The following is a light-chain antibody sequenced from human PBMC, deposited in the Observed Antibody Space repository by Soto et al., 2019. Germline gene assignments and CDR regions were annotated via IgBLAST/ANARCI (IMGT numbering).Light chain of an antibody. CDR2: STS. J-gene: IGLJ2*01. CDR3: LLYYGGQLGV. CDR1: TGAVTSGYY. V-gene: IGLV7-43*01. Sequence: QTVVTQEPSLTVSPGGTVTLTCASSTGAVTSGYYPNWFQQKPGHAPRALIYSTSNKYSWTPARFSGSLLGGKAALTLSGVQPEDEAEYYCLLYYGGQLGVFGGGTKLTVL.